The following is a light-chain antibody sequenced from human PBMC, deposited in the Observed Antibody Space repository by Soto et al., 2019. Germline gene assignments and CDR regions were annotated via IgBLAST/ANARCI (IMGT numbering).Light chain of an antibody. CDR2: DAS. CDR3: QQPYT. V-gene: IGKV3-11*01. CDR1: QSVSSY. Sequence: EIVLTQSPATLSLSPGERATLSCRASQSVSSYLAWYQQKPGQAPRLLIYDASNRATGIPARFSGSGSGTDFTLTISSLAPDDFAVYYCQQPYTFGQGTKLEIK. J-gene: IGKJ2*01.